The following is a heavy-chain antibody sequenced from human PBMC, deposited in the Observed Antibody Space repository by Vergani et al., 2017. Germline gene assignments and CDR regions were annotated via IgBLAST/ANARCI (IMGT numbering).Heavy chain of an antibody. CDR3: ARAAVVPAAMGVGYYYYYMDV. CDR2: IYTSGST. D-gene: IGHD2-2*01. V-gene: IGHV4-61*02. Sequence: QVQLQESGPGLVKPSQTLSLTCTVSGGSISSGSYYWSWIRQPAGKGLEWIGRIYTSGSTNYNPSLKSRVTISVDTSKNQFSLKLSSVTAADTAVYYCARAAVVPAAMGVGYYYYYMDVWGKGTTVTVSS. J-gene: IGHJ6*03. CDR1: GGSISSGSYY.